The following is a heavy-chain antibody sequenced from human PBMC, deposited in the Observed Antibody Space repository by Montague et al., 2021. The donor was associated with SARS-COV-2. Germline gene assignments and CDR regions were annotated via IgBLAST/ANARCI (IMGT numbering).Heavy chain of an antibody. V-gene: IGHV4-39*07. J-gene: IGHJ6*02. CDR1: GGSISSSSYY. CDR2: IYYSGST. Sequence: SETLSLTCTVSGGSISSSSYYWGWIRQPPGKGLEWIGSIYYSGSTYYNPSLKSRVTISVDTSKNQFYLKLSSVTAADTAVYYCARDTRITMIVVVQGYGMDVWGQGTTVTVSS. CDR3: ARDTRITMIVVVQGYGMDV. D-gene: IGHD3-22*01.